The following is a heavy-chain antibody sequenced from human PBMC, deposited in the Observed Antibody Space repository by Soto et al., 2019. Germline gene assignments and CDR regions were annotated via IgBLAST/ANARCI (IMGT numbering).Heavy chain of an antibody. CDR2: MNPNSGNT. V-gene: IGHV1-8*01. Sequence: GASVKVSCKASGYTFTSYDINWVRQATGQGLEWMGWMNPNSGNTGYAQKFQGRVTMTRNTSISTAYMELSSLRSEDTAVYYCAKGGYDFWSGSGSSSYYYYMDAWGKGTTVTVSS. J-gene: IGHJ6*03. CDR3: AKGGYDFWSGSGSSSYYYYMDA. D-gene: IGHD3-3*01. CDR1: GYTFTSYD.